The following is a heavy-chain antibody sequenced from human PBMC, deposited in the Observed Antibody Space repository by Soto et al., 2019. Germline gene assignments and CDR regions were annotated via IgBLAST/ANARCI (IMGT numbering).Heavy chain of an antibody. Sequence: EAQLVESGGGLVQPGGSLKLSCAASGFNFSGSVIHWVRQASGKGLEWFGRIRSKANNFATGYAASVKGRFTISRDDSKNTAYLQMNSMKIDDTAVYYCSSLVVWGQGSRVTVSS. CDR1: GFNFSGSV. CDR3: SSLVV. D-gene: IGHD2-15*01. V-gene: IGHV3-73*02. J-gene: IGHJ4*02. CDR2: IRSKANNFAT.